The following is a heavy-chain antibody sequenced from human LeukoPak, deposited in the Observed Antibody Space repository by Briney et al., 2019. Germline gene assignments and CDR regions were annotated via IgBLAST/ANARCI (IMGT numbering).Heavy chain of an antibody. CDR3: ARGRANWDYDFDL. J-gene: IGHJ4*02. D-gene: IGHD1-7*01. Sequence: SETLSLTCAVFGDTFVSRHWSWIRQSPGKGLEWLGEASHSGITNYSPSLKSRISISVDTSKDQFSLKLASVTAADTAIYYCARGRANWDYDFDLWGQETLVTVSS. CDR1: GDTFVSRH. CDR2: ASHSGIT. V-gene: IGHV4-34*01.